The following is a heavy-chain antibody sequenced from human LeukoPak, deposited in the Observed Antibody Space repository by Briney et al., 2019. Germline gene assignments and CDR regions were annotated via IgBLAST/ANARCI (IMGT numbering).Heavy chain of an antibody. V-gene: IGHV3-33*01. CDR1: GSNFRNYD. CDR3: ARAYYFDTTGHDSDALDI. Sequence: GRSLRLSCAASGSNFRNYDMHWVRQAPGKGLEWVASIRSDASNKYYADSVKGRFTISRDNAKNTLFLQMNSLRAEDTAVYYCARAYYFDTTGHDSDALDIWGRGTMVTVSS. D-gene: IGHD3-22*01. CDR2: IRSDASNK. J-gene: IGHJ3*02.